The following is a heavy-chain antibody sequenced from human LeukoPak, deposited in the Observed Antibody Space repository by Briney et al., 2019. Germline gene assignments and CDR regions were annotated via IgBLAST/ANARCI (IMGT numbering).Heavy chain of an antibody. D-gene: IGHD6-13*01. CDR3: ASIAAAGDDAFDI. J-gene: IGHJ3*02. Sequence: GGSLRLSCATSGFFFSSHGLHWVRQAPGQGLEWLAVISFDGKNKFYADSVKGRFTISRDNAKNSLYLQMNSLRAEDTAVYYCASIAAAGDDAFDIWGQGTMVTVSS. CDR2: ISFDGKNK. V-gene: IGHV3-30*04. CDR1: GFFFSSHG.